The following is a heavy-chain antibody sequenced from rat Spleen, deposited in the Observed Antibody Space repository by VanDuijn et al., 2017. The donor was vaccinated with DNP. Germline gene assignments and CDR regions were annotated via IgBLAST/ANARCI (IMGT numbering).Heavy chain of an antibody. CDR1: GLTFSDYY. J-gene: IGHJ2*01. CDR2: ISSGGST. V-gene: IGHV2S12*01. CDR3: ARNNYFDY. Sequence: VHLVVSGGGLVQPGRSLKLSCAVSGLTFSDYYMAWVRQPPGKGLEWIAAISSGGSTYYNSALKSRLSISRDTSKSQVFLKMNSLQTEDTAMYFCARNNYFDYWGQGVMVTVSS.